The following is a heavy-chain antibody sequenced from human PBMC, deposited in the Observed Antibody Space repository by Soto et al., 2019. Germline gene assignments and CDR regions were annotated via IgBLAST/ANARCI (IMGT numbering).Heavy chain of an antibody. CDR2: ISATGGGT. CDR1: GFKFSNYA. Sequence: SLRLSCAASGFKFSNYAMSWVRQAPGKGLEWVSLISATGGGTYYADSVKGRFTISRDNSHNTLYLQVHSLTAEDTAVYYCAKDRREGGNSAFYLDFWGPGAQLTVSS. CDR3: AKDRREGGNSAFYLDF. J-gene: IGHJ4*02. V-gene: IGHV3-23*01. D-gene: IGHD3-16*01.